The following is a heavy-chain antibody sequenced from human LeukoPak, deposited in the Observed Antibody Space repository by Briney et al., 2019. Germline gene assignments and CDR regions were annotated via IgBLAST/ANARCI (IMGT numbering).Heavy chain of an antibody. CDR3: ARVRHYYDSSGYYPPTHRADRYFDY. J-gene: IGHJ4*02. CDR1: GYTFTSYG. D-gene: IGHD3-22*01. V-gene: IGHV1-18*01. Sequence: ASVKVSCKASGYTFTSYGISWVRQAPGQGLEWMGWISAYNGNTNYAQKLQGRVTMTTDTSTSTAYMELRSLRSDDTAVYYCARVRHYYDSSGYYPPTHRADRYFDYWGQGTLVTVSS. CDR2: ISAYNGNT.